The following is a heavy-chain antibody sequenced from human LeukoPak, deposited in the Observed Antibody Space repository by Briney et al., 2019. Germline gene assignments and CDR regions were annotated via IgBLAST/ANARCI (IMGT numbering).Heavy chain of an antibody. D-gene: IGHD3-3*01. CDR3: VREIGEVKLYYFDY. J-gene: IGHJ4*02. CDR1: GFTFSTYT. CDR2: ITNNGSTI. V-gene: IGHV3-48*03. Sequence: GGFLRLSCAASGFTFSTYTMNLLRLATRKGLEKVSNITNNGSTIYYADSVKGRFTISRDKAENSLYLQMNSLRTEDTAIYYCVREIGEVKLYYFDYWGQGTLVTVSS.